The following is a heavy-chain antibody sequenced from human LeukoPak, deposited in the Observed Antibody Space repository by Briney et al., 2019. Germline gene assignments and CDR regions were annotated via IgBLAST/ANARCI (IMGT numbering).Heavy chain of an antibody. J-gene: IGHJ4*02. Sequence: ASVKVSCKASGYTFTSYGISWVRQAPGQGLEWMGWISAYNGNTNYAQKLQGRVTMTTDTSTSTAYMELRSLRSDDTAVYYCARDYRFENDSSGLPKAFDYWGQGTLVTVSS. D-gene: IGHD3-22*01. CDR2: ISAYNGNT. CDR1: GYTFTSYG. V-gene: IGHV1-18*01. CDR3: ARDYRFENDSSGLPKAFDY.